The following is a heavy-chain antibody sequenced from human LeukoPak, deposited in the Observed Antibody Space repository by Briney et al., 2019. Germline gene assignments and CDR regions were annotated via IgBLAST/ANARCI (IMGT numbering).Heavy chain of an antibody. CDR3: ARDLIRDYGVKADAFDI. D-gene: IGHD4-23*01. Sequence: GGSLRLSCAASGFTFSSYAMSWVRQAPGKGLEWVSAISGSGGSTYYADSVKGRFTISRDNSKNTLYLQMNSLRAEDTAVYYCARDLIRDYGVKADAFDIWGQGTMVTVSS. J-gene: IGHJ3*02. CDR1: GFTFSSYA. CDR2: ISGSGGST. V-gene: IGHV3-23*01.